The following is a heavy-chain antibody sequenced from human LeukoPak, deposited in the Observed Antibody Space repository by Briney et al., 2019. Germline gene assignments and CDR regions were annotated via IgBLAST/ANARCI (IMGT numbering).Heavy chain of an antibody. J-gene: IGHJ6*02. V-gene: IGHV4-39*07. CDR2: IYHSGST. CDR1: GGSISSSSYY. D-gene: IGHD3-10*01. Sequence: SETLSLTCTVSGGSISSSSYYWGWIRQPPGKGLEWIGSIYHSGSTYYNPSLKSRVTISVDTSKNQFSLKLSSVTAADTAVYYCARAVRENYYYYGMDVWGQGTTVTVSS. CDR3: ARAVRENYYYYGMDV.